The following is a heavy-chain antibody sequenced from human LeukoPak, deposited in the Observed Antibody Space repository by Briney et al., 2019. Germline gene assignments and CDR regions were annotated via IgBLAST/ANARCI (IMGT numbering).Heavy chain of an antibody. V-gene: IGHV1-46*01. Sequence: ASVKASCKASGYTFTSYYMHWVRQAPGQGLEWMGIINPSGGSTSYAQKFQGRVTMTRDMSTSTVYMELSSLRSEDTAVYYCARAKWELPMDYWGQGTLVTVSS. CDR3: ARAKWELPMDY. J-gene: IGHJ4*02. CDR1: GYTFTSYY. D-gene: IGHD1-26*01. CDR2: INPSGGST.